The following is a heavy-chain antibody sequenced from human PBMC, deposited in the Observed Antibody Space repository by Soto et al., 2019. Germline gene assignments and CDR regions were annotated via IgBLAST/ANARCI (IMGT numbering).Heavy chain of an antibody. Sequence: GGSLRLSCEASGSTFDDYAMHWVRQAPGKGLEWVSGISWNSGSIGYADSVKGRFTISRDNAKNSLYLQMNSLRAEDTALYYCAKDGNVVVVAATSYYYMDVWGKGTTVTVSS. CDR3: AKDGNVVVVAATSYYYMDV. D-gene: IGHD2-15*01. J-gene: IGHJ6*03. CDR2: ISWNSGSI. V-gene: IGHV3-9*01. CDR1: GSTFDDYA.